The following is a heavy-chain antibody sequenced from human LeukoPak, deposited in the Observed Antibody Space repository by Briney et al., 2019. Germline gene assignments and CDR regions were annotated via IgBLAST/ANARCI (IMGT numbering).Heavy chain of an antibody. CDR3: ARGVGAMLGYFQH. J-gene: IGHJ1*01. V-gene: IGHV1-69*05. CDR2: IIPIFGTA. CDR1: GGTFSSYA. D-gene: IGHD1-26*01. Sequence: SVKVSCKASGGTFSSYAISWVRQAPGQGLEWMGGIIPIFGTANYAQKFQGRVTITTDESTSTAYMELSSLRSEDTAVYYCARGVGAMLGYFQHWGQGTLVTVSS.